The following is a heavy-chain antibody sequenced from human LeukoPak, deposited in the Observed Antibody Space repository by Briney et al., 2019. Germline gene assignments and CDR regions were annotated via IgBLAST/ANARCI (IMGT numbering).Heavy chain of an antibody. D-gene: IGHD1-26*01. Sequence: SETLSLTCTVSGGSISSYYWSWIRQPPGKGLEWIGYIYYSGSTNYNPSLKSRVTISVDTSKNRFSLKLSSVTAAETAVYYCARTRYSGRYGDYFDYWGQGTLVTVSS. J-gene: IGHJ4*02. V-gene: IGHV4-59*08. CDR1: GGSISSYY. CDR2: IYYSGST. CDR3: ARTRYSGRYGDYFDY.